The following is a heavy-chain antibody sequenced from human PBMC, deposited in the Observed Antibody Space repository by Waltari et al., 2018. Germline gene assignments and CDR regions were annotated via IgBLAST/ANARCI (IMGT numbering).Heavy chain of an antibody. V-gene: IGHV4-38-2*02. CDR2: IYHSGST. CDR3: ARDHPHGPHYYDSSGYYYPFDY. Sequence: QVQLQESGPGLVKPSETLSLTCAVSGYSISSGYYWGWIRQPPGKGLEWIGSIYHSGSTYYNPALKSRVTISVDTSKNQFSLKLSSVTAADTAVYYCARDHPHGPHYYDSSGYYYPFDYWGQGTLVTVSS. CDR1: GYSISSGYY. J-gene: IGHJ4*02. D-gene: IGHD3-22*01.